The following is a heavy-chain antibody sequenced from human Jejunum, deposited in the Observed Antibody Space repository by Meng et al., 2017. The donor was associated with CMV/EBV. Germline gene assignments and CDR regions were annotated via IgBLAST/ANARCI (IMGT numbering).Heavy chain of an antibody. CDR3: AKGGGGTGHYYGLDV. D-gene: IGHD1-1*01. CDR2: IAPSTGAT. V-gene: IGHV1-2*02. CDR1: GYTFTDYY. J-gene: IGHJ6*02. Sequence: GYTFTDYYIHWVRQAPGQGLEWMGCIAPSTGATNYAQKFQVRVTMTRDTSITTSYMELSSLTSDDTAVYYCAKGGGGTGHYYGLDVWGQGTTVTVSS.